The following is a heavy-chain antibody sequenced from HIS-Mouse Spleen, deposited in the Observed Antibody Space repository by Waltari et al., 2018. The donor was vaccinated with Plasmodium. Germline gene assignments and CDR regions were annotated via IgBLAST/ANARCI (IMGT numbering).Heavy chain of an antibody. CDR2: IKQDGSEK. V-gene: IGHV3-7*01. CDR3: ASSWYWYFDL. CDR1: GFTFSSDW. Sequence: EVQLVESGGGLVQPGGSLRPPCAASGFTFSSDWMSCVRQAPGKGLEWGANIKQDGSEKYYVDSVNGRFTISRDNAKHSLYLQMNSLRAEDTAVYYCASSWYWYFDLWGRGTLVTVSS. J-gene: IGHJ2*01. D-gene: IGHD6-13*01.